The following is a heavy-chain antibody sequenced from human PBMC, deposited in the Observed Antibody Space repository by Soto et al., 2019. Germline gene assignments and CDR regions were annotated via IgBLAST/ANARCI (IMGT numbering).Heavy chain of an antibody. CDR3: AKEEDYGDYYYYGMDV. J-gene: IGHJ6*02. CDR2: ISGSGGST. D-gene: IGHD4-17*01. CDR1: GFTFSSYA. V-gene: IGHV3-23*01. Sequence: GGSLRLSCAASGFTFSSYAMSWVRQAPGKGLEWVSAISGSGGSTYYADSVKGRFTISRDNSKNTLYLQMNSLRAEDTAVYYCAKEEDYGDYYYYGMDVWGQGTTVTVSS.